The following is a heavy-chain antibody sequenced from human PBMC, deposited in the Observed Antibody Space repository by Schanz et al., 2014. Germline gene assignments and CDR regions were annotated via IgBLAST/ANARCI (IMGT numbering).Heavy chain of an antibody. J-gene: IGHJ4*02. Sequence: EVQLVESGGGVVRPGGSLRLSCAASGFTFDDYAMSWVRQAPGKGLEWVSRMIGSGSSVFYADSVKGRFTISRDNLKNTVYLQMNSLRAGDTAVYYCAKDGRLPYYGTGSDFDYWGQGTLVAVSS. CDR3: AKDGRLPYYGTGSDFDY. CDR2: MIGSGSSV. CDR1: GFTFDDYA. D-gene: IGHD3-22*01. V-gene: IGHV3-23*04.